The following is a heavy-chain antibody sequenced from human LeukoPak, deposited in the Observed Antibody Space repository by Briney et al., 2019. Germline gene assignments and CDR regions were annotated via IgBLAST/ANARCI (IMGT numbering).Heavy chain of an antibody. J-gene: IGHJ4*02. V-gene: IGHV3-20*04. D-gene: IGHD2-8*01. CDR2: VNWNGGDI. CDR1: GFTFDDYG. Sequence: GGSLRLSCAASGFTFDDYGMSWVRQAPGKGLEWVSFVNWNGGDIGYADSVKGRFTISRDNAKNSLYLQMNNLRAEDTAFYYCARGLMGGYPHFDYWGQGALVTVSS. CDR3: ARGLMGGYPHFDY.